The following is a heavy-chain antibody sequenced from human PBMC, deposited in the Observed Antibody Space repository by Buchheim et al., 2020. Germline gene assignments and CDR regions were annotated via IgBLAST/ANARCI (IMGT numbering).Heavy chain of an antibody. J-gene: IGHJ6*02. Sequence: QLQLQESGPGLVKPSETLSLTCTVSGGSISSNRYYWGWIRQPPGKGLEWFGHIYYSGITYYNPSLNIEVPISFEPYKNHFSLKLRSVTAADMAVYYCSRAVTAKYYGMDVWGQGTT. CDR2: IYYSGIT. CDR3: SRAVTAKYYGMDV. D-gene: IGHD4-11*01. V-gene: IGHV4-39*07. CDR1: GGSISSNRYY.